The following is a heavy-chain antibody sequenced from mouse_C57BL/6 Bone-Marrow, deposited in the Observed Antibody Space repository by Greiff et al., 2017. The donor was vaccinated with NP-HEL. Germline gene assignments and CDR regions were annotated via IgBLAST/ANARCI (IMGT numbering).Heavy chain of an antibody. CDR1: GYTFTDYY. CDR2: IYPGSGNT. J-gene: IGHJ3*01. Sequence: VQLVESGAELVRPGASVKLSCKASGYTFTDYYINWVKQRPGQGLEWIARIYPGSGNTYYNEKFKGKATLTAEKSSSTAYMQLSSLTSEDSAVYFCARGEGYWGQGTLVTVSA. V-gene: IGHV1-76*01. CDR3: ARGEGY.